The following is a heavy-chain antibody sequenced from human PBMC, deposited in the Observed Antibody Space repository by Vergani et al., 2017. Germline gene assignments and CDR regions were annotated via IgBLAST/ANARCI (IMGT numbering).Heavy chain of an antibody. CDR3: AKDRGLRNVDTAMVADY. V-gene: IGHV3-11*01. D-gene: IGHD5-18*01. Sequence: QVQLVESGGGLVKPGGSLRLSCAASGFTFSDYYMSWIRQAPGKGLEWLSYITSSGSTIYYADSVKGRFTISRDNAKNTLYLQMNSLRAEDTAVYYCAKDRGLRNVDTAMVADYWGQGTLVTVSS. CDR1: GFTFSDYY. J-gene: IGHJ4*02. CDR2: ITSSGSTI.